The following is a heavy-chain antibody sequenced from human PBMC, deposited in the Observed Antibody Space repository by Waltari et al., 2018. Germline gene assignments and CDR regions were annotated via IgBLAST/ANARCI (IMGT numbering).Heavy chain of an antibody. V-gene: IGHV3-30*02. CDR3: AKAPPCGGDCYCPDY. J-gene: IGHJ4*02. D-gene: IGHD2-21*01. Sequence: QVQLVESGGGVVQPGGSLRLSCAASGFNLSSYGMHWVRQAPGKGLEWVAFIRYDGSNKYYADSVKGRFTISRDNSKNTLYLQMNSLRAEDTAVYYCAKAPPCGGDCYCPDYWGQGTLVTVSS. CDR1: GFNLSSYG. CDR2: IRYDGSNK.